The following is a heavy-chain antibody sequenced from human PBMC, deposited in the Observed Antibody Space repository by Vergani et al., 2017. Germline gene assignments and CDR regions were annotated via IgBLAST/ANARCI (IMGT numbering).Heavy chain of an antibody. J-gene: IGHJ5*02. CDR2: IYYSGST. Sequence: QVQLQESGPGLVKPSETLSLTCTVSGGSISSYYWSWIRQPPGKGLEWIGYIYYSGSTNYNPSLKSRVTISVDTSKNQFSLKLSSVTAADTAVYYCAREVGYSYGEGLFDPWGQGTLVTVSS. CDR1: GGSISSYY. V-gene: IGHV4-59*01. CDR3: AREVGYSYGEGLFDP. D-gene: IGHD5-18*01.